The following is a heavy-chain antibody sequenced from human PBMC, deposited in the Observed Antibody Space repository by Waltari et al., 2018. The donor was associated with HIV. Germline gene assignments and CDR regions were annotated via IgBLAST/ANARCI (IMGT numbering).Heavy chain of an antibody. J-gene: IGHJ4*02. V-gene: IGHV3-7*01. D-gene: IGHD3-22*01. CDR1: EFTFNHYW. Sequence: EVQLVESGGGLVQPGGSLRLSCAAPEFTFNHYWMTWVRQAPGKGWEWWAIIKQDESEKYCVDFVKGRVTISRDDAKNSLFLQMNSLRAEDTAVYYCAREALYDSSGYYFDYWGQGTLVTVSS. CDR2: IKQDESEK. CDR3: AREALYDSSGYYFDY.